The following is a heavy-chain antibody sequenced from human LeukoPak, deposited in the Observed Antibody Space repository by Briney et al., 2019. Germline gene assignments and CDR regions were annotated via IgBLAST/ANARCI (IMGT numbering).Heavy chain of an antibody. Sequence: PSQTLSLTCTVSGGSISSGSYYWSWIRQPAGKGLEWIGRIYTSGSTNYNPSLKSRVTISVDTSKNQFSLKLSSVTAADTAVYYCARDRGYYDTSNYYYGLFDFWGQGTLVTVSS. D-gene: IGHD3-22*01. CDR1: GGSISSGSYY. V-gene: IGHV4-61*02. CDR2: IYTSGST. J-gene: IGHJ4*02. CDR3: ARDRGYYDTSNYYYGLFDF.